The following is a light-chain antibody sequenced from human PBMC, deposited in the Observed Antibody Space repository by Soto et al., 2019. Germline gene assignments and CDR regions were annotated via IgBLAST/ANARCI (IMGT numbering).Light chain of an antibody. V-gene: IGLV2-14*01. CDR1: SSDGGGYHY. CDR2: EVS. CDR3: SLYPSSSTRV. J-gene: IGLJ1*01. Sequence: QSALTQPASVSGSLGQSITISCTGTSSDGGGYHYVSWYQQYPGKAPKHMIYEVSNRPSGVSNRFSGSKSGHTAALTISGLQAEDEADYYCSLYPSSSTRVFGTGTKLTVL.